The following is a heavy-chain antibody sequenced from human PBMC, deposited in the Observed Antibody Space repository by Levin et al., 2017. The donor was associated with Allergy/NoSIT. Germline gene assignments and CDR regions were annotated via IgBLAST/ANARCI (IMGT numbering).Heavy chain of an antibody. V-gene: IGHV4-59*01. CDR3: GRASSSLYGMDV. D-gene: IGHD6-13*01. Sequence: SETLSLTCTVSGGSISTYYWSWIRQPPGKGLEWSGYIYYSGSTNYKPSLKSRVTISVDTSKNQFSLKLSSVTAADTAVYYCGRASSSLYGMDVWGQGTTVTVSS. J-gene: IGHJ6*02. CDR1: GGSISTYY. CDR2: IYYSGST.